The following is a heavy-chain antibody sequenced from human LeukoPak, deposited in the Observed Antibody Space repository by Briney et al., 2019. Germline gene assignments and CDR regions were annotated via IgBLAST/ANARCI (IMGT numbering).Heavy chain of an antibody. CDR1: GGSFSGYY. Sequence: SETLSLTCAVYGGSFSGYYWSWIRQPPGKGLEWIGEINHSGSTNYNPSLKSRVTISVDTSKNQFSLKLSSVTAADTAVYYCARGGWHGSGSYYNGEYYYYYYMDVWGKGTTVTISS. V-gene: IGHV4-34*01. CDR3: ARGGWHGSGSYYNGEYYYYYYMDV. CDR2: INHSGST. J-gene: IGHJ6*03. D-gene: IGHD3-10*01.